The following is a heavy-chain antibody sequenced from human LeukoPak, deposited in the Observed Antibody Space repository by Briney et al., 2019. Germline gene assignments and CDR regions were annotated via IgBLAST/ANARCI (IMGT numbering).Heavy chain of an antibody. D-gene: IGHD4-17*01. Sequence: TSETLSLTCTVSGGSISSSSYYWGWIRQPPGKGLEWIGYIYYSGSTNYNPSLKSRVTISVDTSKNQFSLKLGSVTAADTAVYYCARDNSYGNYDYWGQGTLVTVSS. CDR1: GGSISSSSYY. V-gene: IGHV4-61*01. CDR3: ARDNSYGNYDY. J-gene: IGHJ4*02. CDR2: IYYSGST.